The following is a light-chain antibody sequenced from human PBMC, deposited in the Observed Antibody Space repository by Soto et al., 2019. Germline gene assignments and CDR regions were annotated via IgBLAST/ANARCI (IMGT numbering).Light chain of an antibody. CDR3: SSYTSSSPL. J-gene: IGLJ1*01. CDR1: SSDVGGYNY. V-gene: IGLV2-14*01. Sequence: QSVLTQPASVSGSPGQSITISCTGTSSDVGGYNYVSWYQQHPGKAPKLMIYEVSNRPSGVSNRFSGSKSGNTASLTISGLQAEDEADYYCSSYTSSSPLFXTGTKVTVL. CDR2: EVS.